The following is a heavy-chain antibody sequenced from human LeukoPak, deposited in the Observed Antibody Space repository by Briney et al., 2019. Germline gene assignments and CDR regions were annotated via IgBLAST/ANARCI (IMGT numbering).Heavy chain of an antibody. CDR3: ARAKTSGSYLYDY. Sequence: GGSLRLSCIVSGLVFNDAWMSWVRQAPGKGLEWVSSISTSSTYIYYADSMKGRFTVSRDNAKKSLYLQMSSLRAEDTAVYYCARAKTSGSYLYDYWGQGTLVTVSS. CDR1: GLVFNDAW. J-gene: IGHJ4*02. CDR2: ISTSSTYI. D-gene: IGHD1-26*01. V-gene: IGHV3-21*01.